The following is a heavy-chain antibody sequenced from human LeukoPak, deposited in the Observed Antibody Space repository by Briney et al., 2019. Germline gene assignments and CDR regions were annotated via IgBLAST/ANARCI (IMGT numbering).Heavy chain of an antibody. V-gene: IGHV5-10-1*01. CDR3: ARHRFGGNWFDP. CDR1: GYSFTSYW. D-gene: IGHD3-10*01. CDR2: IEPSDSYT. Sequence: GESLKISCKGSGYSFTSYWISWVRQMPGKGLEWMGRIEPSDSYTNYSPSFEGHVTISADKSISTAYLQWSSLKASDTAMYYCARHRFGGNWFDPWGQGTLVTVSS. J-gene: IGHJ5*02.